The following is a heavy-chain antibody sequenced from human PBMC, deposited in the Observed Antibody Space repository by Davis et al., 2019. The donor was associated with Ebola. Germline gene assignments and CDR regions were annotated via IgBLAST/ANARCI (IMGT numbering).Heavy chain of an antibody. J-gene: IGHJ4*02. CDR3: AGGSYYEFDY. V-gene: IGHV3-23*01. CDR1: GFTFSSYA. Sequence: GESLKISCAASGFTFSSYAMSWVRQAPGKGLEWVSAISGSGGSTYYADSVKGRFTISRDNSKNTLYLQMNSLRAEDTAVYYCAGGSYYEFDYWGQGTLVTVSS. CDR2: ISGSGGST. D-gene: IGHD1-26*01.